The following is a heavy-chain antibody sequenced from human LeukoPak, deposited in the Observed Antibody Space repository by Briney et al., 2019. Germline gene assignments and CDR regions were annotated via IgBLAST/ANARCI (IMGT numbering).Heavy chain of an antibody. CDR1: GFTFSNHW. J-gene: IGHJ5*01. CDR3: VKDLGGFRDS. CDR2: INPDGSST. D-gene: IGHD3-10*01. Sequence: GGSLRLSCAASGFTFSNHWMHWVRQAPGKGLAWVSRINPDGSSTSYADSVRGRFTISRDNAKNTLYLQMNSLRAEDTAVYYCVKDLGGFRDSCGQGTLVTVPS. V-gene: IGHV3-74*01.